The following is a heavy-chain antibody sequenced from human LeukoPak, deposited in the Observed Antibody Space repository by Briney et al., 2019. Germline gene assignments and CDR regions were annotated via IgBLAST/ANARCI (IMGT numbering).Heavy chain of an antibody. D-gene: IGHD6-13*01. V-gene: IGHV1-2*02. CDR1: GYTFTGYY. Sequence: ASVKVSCKASGYTFTGYYMHWVRQAPGQGLEWMGWINPNSGGTNYAQKFQGRVTMTRDTSISTAYMELSRLRSDDTAVYYCAREGSSSWYRYYYYYMDVWAKGTTVPISS. CDR2: INPNSGGT. J-gene: IGHJ6*03. CDR3: AREGSSSWYRYYYYYMDV.